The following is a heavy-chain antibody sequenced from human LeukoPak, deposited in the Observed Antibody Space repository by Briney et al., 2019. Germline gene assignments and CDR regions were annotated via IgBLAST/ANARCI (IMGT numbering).Heavy chain of an antibody. CDR3: ARDGYCSSTSCPWAYFDF. Sequence: GGSLRLSCAASGFTFSSDAMHWVRQAPGKGLEFVSVISSNGGSTYYENSVKGRFTISRDNSKNTLYLQTGSLRAEDMAVYYCARDGYCSSTSCPWAYFDFWGQGTLVTVSS. D-gene: IGHD2-2*01. V-gene: IGHV3-64*01. CDR2: ISSNGGST. J-gene: IGHJ4*02. CDR1: GFTFSSDA.